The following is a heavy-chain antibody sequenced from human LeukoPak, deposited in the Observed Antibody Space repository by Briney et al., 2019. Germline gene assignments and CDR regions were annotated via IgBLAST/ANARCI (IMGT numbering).Heavy chain of an antibody. CDR2: MYTSGSP. J-gene: IGHJ3*02. D-gene: IGHD2-8*01. CDR3: VRDRNEGAFDI. CDR1: GVSIRSYF. Sequence: SETLSLTCTVSGVSIRSYFWSWIRQPAGKGLEWIGRMYTSGSPNYNPSLKSRVTMSVDTSKNQFSPKLTSVTAADTAVYYCVRDRNEGAFDIWGQGTMVAVSS. V-gene: IGHV4-4*07.